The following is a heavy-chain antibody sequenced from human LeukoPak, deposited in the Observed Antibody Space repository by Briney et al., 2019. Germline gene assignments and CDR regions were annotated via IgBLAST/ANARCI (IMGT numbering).Heavy chain of an antibody. CDR3: ARGVGATTLPGYNWFDP. J-gene: IGHJ5*02. Sequence: SETLSLTCAVYGGSFSGYYWSWIRQPPGKGLEWIGEINHSGSTNYKPSLKSRVTISVDTSKNHFSLKLSSVTAADTAVYYCARGVGATTLPGYNWFDPWGQGTLVTVSS. D-gene: IGHD1-26*01. V-gene: IGHV4-34*01. CDR1: GGSFSGYY. CDR2: INHSGST.